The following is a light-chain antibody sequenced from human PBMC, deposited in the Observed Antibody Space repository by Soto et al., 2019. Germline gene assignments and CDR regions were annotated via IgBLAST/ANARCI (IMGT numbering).Light chain of an antibody. CDR3: ISYTSSSTPYV. CDR1: SSDVGGYND. CDR2: DVS. Sequence: QSALTQPASVSGSPGQSITISCTGTSSDVGGYNDVSWYQQHPGKAPKLMIYDVSNRPSGVSNRFSGSKSGNTASLTISGLQAEDEADYYCISYTSSSTPYVFGTGTKLTVL. J-gene: IGLJ1*01. V-gene: IGLV2-14*01.